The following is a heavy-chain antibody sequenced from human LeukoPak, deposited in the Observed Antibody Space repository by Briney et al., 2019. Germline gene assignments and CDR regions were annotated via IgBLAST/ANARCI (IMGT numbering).Heavy chain of an antibody. V-gene: IGHV4-30-2*01. J-gene: IGHJ4*02. CDR3: ARGFYGAGSQFDY. CDR1: GGSTSSGDFP. Sequence: SETLSLTCAVSGGSTSSGDFPWSWIRQPPGKSLEWIGYIFHTGHTSYNPSLKSRVTISVDMSKNQLSLRLTSVTAADTAVYYCARGFYGAGSQFDYWGQGTLVTVSS. CDR2: IFHTGHT. D-gene: IGHD3-10*01.